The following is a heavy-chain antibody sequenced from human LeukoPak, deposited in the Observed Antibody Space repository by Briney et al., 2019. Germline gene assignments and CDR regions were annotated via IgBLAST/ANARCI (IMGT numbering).Heavy chain of an antibody. J-gene: IGHJ4*02. CDR3: ARDLRYDSSGYHYYFDY. V-gene: IGHV1-69*13. Sequence: ASVKVSCKASGYTFTSYGISWVRQAPGQGLEWMGGIIPIFGTANYAQKFQGRVTITADESTSTAYMELSSLRSEDTAVYYCARDLRYDSSGYHYYFDYWGQGTLVTVSS. D-gene: IGHD3-22*01. CDR2: IIPIFGTA. CDR1: GYTFTSYG.